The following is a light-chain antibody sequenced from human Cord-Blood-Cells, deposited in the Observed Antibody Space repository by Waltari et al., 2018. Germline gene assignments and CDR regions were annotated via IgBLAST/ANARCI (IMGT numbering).Light chain of an antibody. Sequence: EIVLTQSPATLSLSPGERATLSCRASQSVSSYLAWYQQKPGQAPRLLIYDASNRATGIPARFSGSGSGTYFTLTISSLEPEDFAVYYCQRRSNWPITFGQGTRLEIK. CDR2: DAS. J-gene: IGKJ5*01. V-gene: IGKV3-11*01. CDR3: QRRSNWPIT. CDR1: QSVSSY.